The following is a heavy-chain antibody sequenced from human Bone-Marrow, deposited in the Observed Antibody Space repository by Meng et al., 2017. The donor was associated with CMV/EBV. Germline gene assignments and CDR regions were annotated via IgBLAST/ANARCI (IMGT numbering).Heavy chain of an antibody. CDR1: GYTFTGYY. V-gene: IGHV1-2*02. CDR3: ARAAKYSSSWYLRTALNHYYGMDV. CDR2: INPNSGGT. Sequence: ASVKVSCKASGYTFTGYYMHWVRQAPGQGLEWMGWINPNSGGTNYAQKFQGRVTMTRDTSISTAYMELSSLRSEDTAVYYCARAAKYSSSWYLRTALNHYYGMDVWGQGTTVTVSS. J-gene: IGHJ6*02. D-gene: IGHD6-13*01.